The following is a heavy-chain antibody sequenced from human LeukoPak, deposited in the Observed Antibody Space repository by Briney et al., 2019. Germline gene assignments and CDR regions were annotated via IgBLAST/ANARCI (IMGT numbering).Heavy chain of an antibody. J-gene: IGHJ4*02. Sequence: SETLSLTCTVSGGSISSYYWSWIRQSPGKGLEWIGYIYYSGSTNYNPSLKSRVTISVDTSKNQFSLKLSSVTAADTAVYYCAREINYYGSGSYVYWGQGTLVTVSS. V-gene: IGHV4-59*01. CDR1: GGSISSYY. D-gene: IGHD3-10*01. CDR3: AREINYYGSGSYVY. CDR2: IYYSGST.